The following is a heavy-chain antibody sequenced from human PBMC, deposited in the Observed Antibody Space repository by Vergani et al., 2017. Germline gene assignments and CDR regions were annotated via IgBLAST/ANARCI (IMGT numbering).Heavy chain of an antibody. CDR1: GYTFTDYY. CDR3: ATMSHLSESYFDY. Sequence: VQLVQSGAEVKKTGATVKISCKVSGYTFTDYYMHWVQQAPGKGLEWMGLVDADDGETIYAEKFQGRVTITADTSTDTAYLELSSLRSEDTSVYYCATMSHLSESYFDYWGQGTLVTVSS. D-gene: IGHD3-10*02. V-gene: IGHV1-69-2*01. CDR2: VDADDGET. J-gene: IGHJ4*02.